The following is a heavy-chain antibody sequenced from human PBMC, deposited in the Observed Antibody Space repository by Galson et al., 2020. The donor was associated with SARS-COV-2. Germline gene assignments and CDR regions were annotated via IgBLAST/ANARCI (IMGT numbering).Heavy chain of an antibody. V-gene: IGHV1-2*06. CDR2: VNPKSGGT. CDR3: ATLTGDESDYFYF. Sequence: ASVKVSCKASGYTFTDYYMDWVRQAPGQGLEWMGRVNPKSGGTNYAQKFQGRVTLTRDTSIFTAYMELSRLRSDDTAVYFCATLTGDESDYFYFWGQGTLVTVSS. CDR1: GYTFTDYY. D-gene: IGHD7-27*01. J-gene: IGHJ4*02.